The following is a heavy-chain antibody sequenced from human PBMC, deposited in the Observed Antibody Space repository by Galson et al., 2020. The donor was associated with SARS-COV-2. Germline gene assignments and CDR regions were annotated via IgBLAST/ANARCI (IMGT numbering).Heavy chain of an antibody. V-gene: IGHV3-23*01. J-gene: IGHJ6*04. CDR1: GLTFSNYA. Sequence: GESLKISCAASGLTFSNYAMNWVRQAPGKGLECVSGISGSGNSAYYVDSVKGRFTISRDNSKNAVNLEMNNLRAEDTAVYYCAKEKGFWGRYISRGLQMDVWGKGTTVTVSS. CDR2: ISGSGNSA. CDR3: AKEKGFWGRYISRGLQMDV. D-gene: IGHD3-3*01.